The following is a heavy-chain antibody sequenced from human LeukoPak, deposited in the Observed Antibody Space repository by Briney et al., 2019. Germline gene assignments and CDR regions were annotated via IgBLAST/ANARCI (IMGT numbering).Heavy chain of an antibody. CDR2: INTNTGNP. V-gene: IGHV7-4-1*02. D-gene: IGHD4-17*01. Sequence: GASVKVSCKASGYTFTSYAMNWVRQAPGQGLEWMGWINTNTGNPTYAQGFTGRFVFSLDTSVSTAYLQISSLKAEDTAVYYCARDRAVTYSAYYYYYYHMDVWGKGTTVTVSS. CDR1: GYTFTSYA. J-gene: IGHJ6*03. CDR3: ARDRAVTYSAYYYYYYHMDV.